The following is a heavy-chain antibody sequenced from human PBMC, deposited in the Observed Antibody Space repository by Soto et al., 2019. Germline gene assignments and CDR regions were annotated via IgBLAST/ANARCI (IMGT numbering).Heavy chain of an antibody. CDR1: GGSFSSYA. J-gene: IGHJ6*02. D-gene: IGHD3-3*01. CDR2: IIPIFGAV. Sequence: GASVKVSCKASGGSFSSYAISWVRQAPGQGLEWMGGIIPIFGAVNYAQKFRGRVTITADKSTSTAYMEVSSLRSEDTAVYYCARGENDRGRFLEWGSYLYYYYDMDVWGQGTTVTVSS. V-gene: IGHV1-69*06. CDR3: ARGENDRGRFLEWGSYLYYYYDMDV.